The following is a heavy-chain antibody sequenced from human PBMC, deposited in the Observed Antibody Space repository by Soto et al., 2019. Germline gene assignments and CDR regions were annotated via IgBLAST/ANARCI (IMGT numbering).Heavy chain of an antibody. D-gene: IGHD6-13*01. CDR2: IWYDGSNK. Sequence: GGSLRLSCAASVFPFSSYGMHWVRQAPGKGLEWVAVIWYDGSNKYYADSVKGRFTISRDNSKNTLYLQMNSLRAEDTAVYYCASSGAAVLQIPFDYWGQGTLVTVPS. CDR3: ASSGAAVLQIPFDY. J-gene: IGHJ4*02. V-gene: IGHV3-33*01. CDR1: VFPFSSYG.